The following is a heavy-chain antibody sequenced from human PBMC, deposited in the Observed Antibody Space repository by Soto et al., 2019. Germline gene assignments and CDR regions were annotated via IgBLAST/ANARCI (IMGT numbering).Heavy chain of an antibody. CDR2: IIPIFGTA. CDR1: GGTFSSYA. V-gene: IGHV1-69*01. J-gene: IGHJ4*02. Sequence: QVQLVQSGAEVKKPGSSVKVSCKASGGTFSSYAISWVRQAPGQGLEWMGGIIPIFGTANYAQKFQGRVTITADESTSTAYMGLSSLRSEDTAVYYCARSGGGGGIAAAGTYDYWGQGTLVTVSS. D-gene: IGHD6-13*01. CDR3: ARSGGGGGIAAAGTYDY.